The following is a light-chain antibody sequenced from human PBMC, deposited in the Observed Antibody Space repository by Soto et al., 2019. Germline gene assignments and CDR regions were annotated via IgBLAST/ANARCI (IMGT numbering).Light chain of an antibody. CDR2: AAS. V-gene: IGKV1-9*01. J-gene: IGKJ5*01. Sequence: DIQLTQSPSFLSASVGDRVTITCRASQGISSYLAWYQQKPGKAPKLLIYAASTLQSGVPSRFSGSGSGTEFTLTISSPQPEDFATYYCQQLNNYPITFGQGTRLEIK. CDR1: QGISSY. CDR3: QQLNNYPIT.